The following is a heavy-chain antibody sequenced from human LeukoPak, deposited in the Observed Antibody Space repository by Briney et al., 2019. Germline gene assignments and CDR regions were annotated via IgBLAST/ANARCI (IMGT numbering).Heavy chain of an antibody. Sequence: SETLSLTCTVSGYSISSGYYWGWIRQPPGKGLERIGSIYHSGSTYYNPSLKSRVTISVDKSKNQFSLKLSSVTAADTAVYYCATLRGPRSEYFDYWGQGTLVTVSS. CDR1: GYSISSGYY. V-gene: IGHV4-38-2*02. J-gene: IGHJ4*02. CDR2: IYHSGST. CDR3: ATLRGPRSEYFDY.